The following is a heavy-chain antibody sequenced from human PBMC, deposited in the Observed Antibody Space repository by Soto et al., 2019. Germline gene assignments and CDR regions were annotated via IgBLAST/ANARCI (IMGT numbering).Heavy chain of an antibody. D-gene: IGHD1-26*01. CDR3: ARQGSPGPFDI. V-gene: IGHV5-51*01. CDR2: IFPADSDT. J-gene: IGHJ3*02. Sequence: GESLKISCKASGYGFTSYWNGWVRQMPGKGLEWMGIIFPADSDTRYSPSFQGQVTISADQSISTAYLQWSSLKASDTAMEYCARQGSPGPFDIWGQGTMVTVSS. CDR1: GYGFTSYW.